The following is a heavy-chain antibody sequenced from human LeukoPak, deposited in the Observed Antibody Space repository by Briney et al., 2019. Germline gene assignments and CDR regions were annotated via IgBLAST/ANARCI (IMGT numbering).Heavy chain of an antibody. V-gene: IGHV4-4*07. Sequence: SETLSLTCTVSGGSISSYYWSWIRQPAGKGLEWIGRIYTSGSTNYNPSLKSRVTMSVDTSKNQFSLKLSSVTAADTAVYYCARGPHTQIYCSGGSCYSGWYFDLWGRGTLVTVSS. J-gene: IGHJ2*01. CDR2: IYTSGST. CDR3: ARGPHTQIYCSGGSCYSGWYFDL. CDR1: GGSISSYY. D-gene: IGHD2-15*01.